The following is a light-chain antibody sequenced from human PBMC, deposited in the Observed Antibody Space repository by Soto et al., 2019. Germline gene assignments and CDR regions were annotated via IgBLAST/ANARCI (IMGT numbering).Light chain of an antibody. Sequence: IVLTQSPASLSVSPGERATLSCRASQDISTYLAWYQQKPGQAPRLIIYDTFNRVSGVPDRITGSGSGTVFTLTVSNVEPDDSAIYYCQQHSNWPLTFGGGTKVEIK. CDR3: QQHSNWPLT. V-gene: IGKV3-11*01. CDR1: QDISTY. CDR2: DTF. J-gene: IGKJ4*01.